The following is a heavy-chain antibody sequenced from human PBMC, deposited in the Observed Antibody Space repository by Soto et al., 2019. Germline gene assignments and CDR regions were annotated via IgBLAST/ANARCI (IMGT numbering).Heavy chain of an antibody. V-gene: IGHV4-39*01. J-gene: IGHJ4*02. CDR2: IYYSGST. Sequence: SETLSLTCTVSGVSISSSSYYWGWVRQPPGKGLEWIGSIYYSGSTYYNPSFNSRVTVSGDTARNQFSLKLNSVTAADTAVYYCATTTETLYYFDYWGQGTLVTVSS. CDR3: ATTTETLYYFDY. D-gene: IGHD4-17*01. CDR1: GVSISSSSYY.